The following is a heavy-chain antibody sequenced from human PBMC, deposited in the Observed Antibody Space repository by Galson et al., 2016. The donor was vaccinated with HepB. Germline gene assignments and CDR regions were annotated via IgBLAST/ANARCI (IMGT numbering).Heavy chain of an antibody. J-gene: IGHJ6*03. Sequence: SVKVSCKVSGYTLTELSMHWVRQAPGKGLEWMGGFDPEDGETIYAQKFQGRVTMTEDTSTDTAYMELSSLRSEDTAVYYCATGLPAVAGPVYYYCDYMDGWGKGTTVTVSS. V-gene: IGHV1-24*01. CDR2: FDPEDGET. CDR1: GYTLTELS. CDR3: ATGLPAVAGPVYYYCDYMDG. D-gene: IGHD6-19*01.